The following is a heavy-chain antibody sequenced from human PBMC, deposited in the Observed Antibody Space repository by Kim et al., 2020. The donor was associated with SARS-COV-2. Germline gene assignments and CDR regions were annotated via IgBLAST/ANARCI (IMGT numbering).Heavy chain of an antibody. CDR1: GFSVSDTY. CDR2: IWTDGRT. Sequence: GGSLRLSCAASGFSVSDTYLSWVRQAPGKGLEWVSVIWTDGRTYYADSVEGRFTISRANSKNMLYLQMSSLRAEDTAVYYCARSVITEAATFDYWGQGTQVTVSS. D-gene: IGHD6-19*01. V-gene: IGHV3-66*01. CDR3: ARSVITEAATFDY. J-gene: IGHJ4*02.